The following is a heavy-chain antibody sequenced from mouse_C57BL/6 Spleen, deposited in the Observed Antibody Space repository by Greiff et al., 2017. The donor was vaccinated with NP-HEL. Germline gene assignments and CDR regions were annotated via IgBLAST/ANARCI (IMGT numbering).Heavy chain of an antibody. CDR2: IYPGDGDT. CDR3: AREGVYAMDY. Sequence: QVQLKQSGPELVKPGASVKISCKASGYAFSSSWMNWVKQRPGKGLEWIGRIYPGDGDTNYNGKFKGKATLTADKSSSTAYMQLSSLTSEDSAVYFCAREGVYAMDYWGKGTSVTVSS. CDR1: GYAFSSSW. J-gene: IGHJ4*01. V-gene: IGHV1-82*01.